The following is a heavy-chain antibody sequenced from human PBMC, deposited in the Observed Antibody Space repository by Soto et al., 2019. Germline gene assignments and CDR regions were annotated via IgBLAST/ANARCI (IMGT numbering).Heavy chain of an antibody. CDR1: GGSISSGDYY. Sequence: LSLTCTVSGGSISSGDYYWSWIRQPPGKGLEWIGYIYYSGSTYYNPSLKSRVTISVDTSKNQFSLKLSSVTAADTAVYYCARGSYYYDSSGYFEDVFDMWGQGTMVTVS. CDR3: ARGSYYYDSSGYFEDVFDM. D-gene: IGHD3-22*01. CDR2: IYYSGST. J-gene: IGHJ3*02. V-gene: IGHV4-30-4*01.